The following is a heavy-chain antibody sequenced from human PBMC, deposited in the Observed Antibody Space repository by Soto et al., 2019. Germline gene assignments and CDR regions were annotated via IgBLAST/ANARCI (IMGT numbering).Heavy chain of an antibody. V-gene: IGHV4-31*03. Sequence: TLSLTCTVSGDSINGDGYFWSWIRQHPGKGLEWIGSIHHFGTTYYNPSLNSRLTMSMDTSKNHFSLQLTSVTAADTAVYYCARVRVCSSANCYTGPFDPWGQGTLVTVSS. D-gene: IGHD2-2*02. CDR3: ARVRVCSSANCYTGPFDP. CDR2: IHHFGTT. J-gene: IGHJ5*02. CDR1: GDSINGDGYF.